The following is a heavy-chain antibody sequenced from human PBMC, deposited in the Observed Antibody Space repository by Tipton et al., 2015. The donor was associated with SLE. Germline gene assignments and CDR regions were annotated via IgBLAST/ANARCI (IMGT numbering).Heavy chain of an antibody. J-gene: IGHJ1*01. D-gene: IGHD3-22*01. CDR3: ASHMGSGYYAFHH. CDR1: GGSITGYY. Sequence: TLSLTCTVSGGSITGYYWSWIRQSPGKGLEWIGYIHKSGSTHYHPSLRGRVTISVDASKNQFSLELISVTAADTAVYYCASHMGSGYYAFHHWGQGTLVTVSS. V-gene: IGHV4-59*01. CDR2: IHKSGST.